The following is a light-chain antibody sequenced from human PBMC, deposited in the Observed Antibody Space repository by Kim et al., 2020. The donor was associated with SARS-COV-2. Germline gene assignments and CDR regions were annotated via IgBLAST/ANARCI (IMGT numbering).Light chain of an antibody. Sequence: SYELTQPPSVSVSPGQTASITCSGNELGDKYACWYQQKPGQSPVLVIYQDNKRPSGIPERFSGSSSGNTATLTISGTQALDEADYYCQAWDSSTVVFGGG. J-gene: IGLJ2*01. CDR2: QDN. CDR1: ELGDKY. V-gene: IGLV3-1*01. CDR3: QAWDSSTVV.